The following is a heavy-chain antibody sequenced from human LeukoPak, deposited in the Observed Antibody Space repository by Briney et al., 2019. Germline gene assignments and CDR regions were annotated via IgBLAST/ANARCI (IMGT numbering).Heavy chain of an antibody. J-gene: IGHJ4*02. CDR2: INFNSGGT. Sequence: ASVKVSCKASGYSFTGYYMHWVRQAPGQGLEWMGWINFNSGGTNYAQKFQGRVTMTRDMSISTAYMELSRLRSDDTAVYYCAMCSGVSCYSDYLDYWGQGALVTVSS. D-gene: IGHD2-15*01. CDR3: AMCSGVSCYSDYLDY. V-gene: IGHV1-2*02. CDR1: GYSFTGYY.